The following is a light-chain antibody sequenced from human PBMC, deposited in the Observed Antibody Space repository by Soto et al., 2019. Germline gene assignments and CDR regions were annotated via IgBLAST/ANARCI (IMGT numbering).Light chain of an antibody. CDR2: YDS. Sequence: SYELTQPPSVSVGPGKTARITCGGDNIGSKSVHWYQQKPDQAPDLVIYYDSDRPSGIPERFSGSNSGNTATLTISRVEAGDEADYYCQVWDSSSDHYVFGSGTKVTVL. CDR3: QVWDSSSDHYV. J-gene: IGLJ1*01. V-gene: IGLV3-21*04. CDR1: NIGSKS.